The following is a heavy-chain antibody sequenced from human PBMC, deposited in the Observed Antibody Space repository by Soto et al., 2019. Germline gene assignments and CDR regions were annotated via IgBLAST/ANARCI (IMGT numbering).Heavy chain of an antibody. CDR2: ISSSSSTI. J-gene: IGHJ5*02. CDR1: GFTFSSYS. CDR3: AREYCSSTSCLNWFDP. V-gene: IGHV3-48*01. D-gene: IGHD2-2*01. Sequence: GGSLRLSCAASGFTFSSYSMNWVRQAPGKGLGWVSYISSSSSTIYYADSVKGRFTISRDNAKNSLYLQMNSLRAEDTAVYYCAREYCSSTSCLNWFDPWGQGAPVTVSS.